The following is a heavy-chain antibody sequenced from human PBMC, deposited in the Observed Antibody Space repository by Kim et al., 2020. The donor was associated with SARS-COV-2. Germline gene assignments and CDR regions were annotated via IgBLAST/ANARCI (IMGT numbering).Heavy chain of an antibody. J-gene: IGHJ6*02. CDR2: IRSKAYGGTT. CDR1: GFTFGDYA. Sequence: GGSLRLSCTASGFTFGDYAMSWFRQAPGKGLEWVGFIRSKAYGGTTEYAASVKGRFTISRDDSKSIAYLQMNSLKTEDTAVYYCTSLPRSGSYLYYYGMDVWGQGTTVTVSS. V-gene: IGHV3-49*03. D-gene: IGHD1-26*01. CDR3: TSLPRSGSYLYYYGMDV.